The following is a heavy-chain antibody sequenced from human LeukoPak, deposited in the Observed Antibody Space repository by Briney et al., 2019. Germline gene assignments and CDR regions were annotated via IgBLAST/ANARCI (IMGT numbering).Heavy chain of an antibody. CDR3: ARGFTTWE. Sequence: SETLSLTCTVSGGSISSYYWSWIRQPPGKGLEWIGYIYYSGSTSYNPSLKSRVTISVDTSKNQFSLKLSSVTAADTAVYYCARGFTTWEWGQGTLVTVSS. J-gene: IGHJ4*02. CDR2: IYYSGST. D-gene: IGHD1-26*01. V-gene: IGHV4-59*01. CDR1: GGSISSYY.